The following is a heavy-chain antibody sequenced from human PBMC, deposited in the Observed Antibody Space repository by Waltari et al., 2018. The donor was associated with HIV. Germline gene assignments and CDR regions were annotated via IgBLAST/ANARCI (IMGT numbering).Heavy chain of an antibody. CDR3: ARGIFGGNPVY. CDR2: IHSPGRT. Sequence: QLQLRESGPRLVKPLETLALNCSVSGGSITTYLWNWYRQPPGKGLEWIGYIHSPGRTNYNPSLKSRVTISVDTSKTVFSLQLKSVTAADTAIYYCARGIFGGNPVYWGRGTLITVS. V-gene: IGHV4-59*01. D-gene: IGHD2-15*01. CDR1: GGSITTYL. J-gene: IGHJ4*02.